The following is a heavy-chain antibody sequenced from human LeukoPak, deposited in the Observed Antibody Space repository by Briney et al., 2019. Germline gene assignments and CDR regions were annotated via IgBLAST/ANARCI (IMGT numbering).Heavy chain of an antibody. CDR2: ISYDGSNK. Sequence: PGRSLSLSCAASGFTFSSYGMHWVRQAPGMGLEWVAIISYDGSNKYYADSVKGRFTISRDNSKNTLYLQMNSLRAEDTAVYYCAKVIVVLVAATRGFDYWGQGTLVTVSS. CDR1: GFTFSSYG. CDR3: AKVIVVLVAATRGFDY. J-gene: IGHJ4*02. V-gene: IGHV3-30*18. D-gene: IGHD2-15*01.